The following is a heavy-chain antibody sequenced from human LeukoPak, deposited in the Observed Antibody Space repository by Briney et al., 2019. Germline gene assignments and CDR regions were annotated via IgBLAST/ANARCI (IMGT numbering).Heavy chain of an antibody. CDR1: GFTFSSYA. CDR2: ITGGGGST. D-gene: IGHD6-6*01. Sequence: GGSLRLSCAASGFTFSSYAMSWVRQAQGKGLEWVSAITGGGGSTYYADSVKGRFTISRDNSKNTLYLQMNSLRAEDTAVYYCAKGPAAARPYYFDYWGQGTLVTVSS. J-gene: IGHJ4*02. V-gene: IGHV3-23*01. CDR3: AKGPAAARPYYFDY.